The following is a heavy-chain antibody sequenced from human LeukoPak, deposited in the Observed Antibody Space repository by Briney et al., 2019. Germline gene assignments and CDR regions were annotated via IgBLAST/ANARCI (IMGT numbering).Heavy chain of an antibody. CDR3: AREKGGGTVTTNYYYYMDV. D-gene: IGHD4-11*01. CDR2: IYYSGST. J-gene: IGHJ6*03. CDR1: GGSISSSSYY. V-gene: IGHV4-39*07. Sequence: SETLSLTCTVPGGSISSSSYYWGWIRQPPGKGLEWIGSIYYSGSTYYNPSLKSRVTISVDTSKNQFSLKLSSVTAADTAVYYCAREKGGGTVTTNYYYYMDVWGKGTTVTVSS.